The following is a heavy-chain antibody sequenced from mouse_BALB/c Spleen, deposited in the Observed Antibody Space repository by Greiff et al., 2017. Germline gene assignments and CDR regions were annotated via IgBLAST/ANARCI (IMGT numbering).Heavy chain of an antibody. D-gene: IGHD3-3*01. CDR1: GYAFTNYL. V-gene: IGHV1-54*01. CDR3: ARGLDKGEPDY. Sequence: QVQLQQSGAELVRPGTSVKVSCKASGYAFTNYLLEWVKQRPGQGLEWIGVINPGSGGTNYTEKFKGKATLTADKSSSTAYMQLGSLTSDDSAVFFCARGLDKGEPDYWGQGTTLTVSS. CDR2: INPGSGGT. J-gene: IGHJ2*01.